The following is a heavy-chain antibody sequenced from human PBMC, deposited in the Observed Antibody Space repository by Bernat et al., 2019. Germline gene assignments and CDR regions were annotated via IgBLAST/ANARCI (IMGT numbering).Heavy chain of an antibody. J-gene: IGHJ4*02. CDR1: GGSISSYY. V-gene: IGHV4-59*01. CDR2: IYYSGST. CDR3: ARMPASSGWYWYFDY. D-gene: IGHD6-19*01. Sequence: QVQLQESGPGLVKPSETLSLTCTVSGGSISSYYWSWIRQPPGKGLEWIGYIYYSGSTNYNPSLKSRVTISVDTSKNQFSLKLSSVTAADTAVYYCARMPASSGWYWYFDYWGQGTLVTVSS.